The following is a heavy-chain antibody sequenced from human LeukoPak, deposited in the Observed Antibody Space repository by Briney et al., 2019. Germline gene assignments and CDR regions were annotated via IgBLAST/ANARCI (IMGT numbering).Heavy chain of an antibody. CDR1: GYSFTNYW. CDR3: ARSAAGSSGYYWYYFDY. D-gene: IGHD3-22*01. V-gene: IGHV5-51*01. Sequence: GESLKISCKGSGYSFTNYWIGWVRQMPGKGLEWMGIMYPGDSDTRYSPSFQGQVTISADKSISTAYLQWSSLKASDTAMYYCARSAAGSSGYYWYYFDYWGQGTLVTVSS. CDR2: MYPGDSDT. J-gene: IGHJ4*02.